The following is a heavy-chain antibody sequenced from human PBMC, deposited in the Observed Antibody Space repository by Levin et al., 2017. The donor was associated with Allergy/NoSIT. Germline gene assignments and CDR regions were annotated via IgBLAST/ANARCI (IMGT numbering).Heavy chain of an antibody. Sequence: GESLKISCAASGFTFSSYWMSWVRQAPGKGLEWVANIKQDGSEKYYVDSVKGRFTISRDNAKNSLYLQMNSLRAEDTAVYYCARDALSGWSDYWGQGTLVTVSS. V-gene: IGHV3-7*04. D-gene: IGHD6-19*01. CDR1: GFTFSSYW. CDR2: IKQDGSEK. CDR3: ARDALSGWSDY. J-gene: IGHJ4*02.